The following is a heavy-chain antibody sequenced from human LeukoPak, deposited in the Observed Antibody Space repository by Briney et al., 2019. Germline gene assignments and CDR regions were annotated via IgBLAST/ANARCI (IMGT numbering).Heavy chain of an antibody. Sequence: SETLSLTCAVYGGSFSGYYWSWIRQPPGKGLEWIGEINHSGSTNYNPSLKSRVTISVDTSKNQFSLKLSSVTAADTAVYYCARGRGYSSGWYFGILFDYWGQGTLVTVSS. J-gene: IGHJ4*02. CDR1: GGSFSGYY. CDR2: INHSGST. V-gene: IGHV4-34*01. CDR3: ARGRGYSSGWYFGILFDY. D-gene: IGHD6-19*01.